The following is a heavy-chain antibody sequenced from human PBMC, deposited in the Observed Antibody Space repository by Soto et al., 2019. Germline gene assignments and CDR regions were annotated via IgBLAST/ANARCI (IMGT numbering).Heavy chain of an antibody. Sequence: QVQLVQSGAELKKPGSSVKVSCEASGGSFTSYSFTWVRQAPGQGLEWMGRIIPIQGKANYALKFQDRVTITADSSTRTVYMELTSLGPEDTAVYFCAKSLLFVDHGYMDVWGKGTTVTVSS. D-gene: IGHD2-21*01. V-gene: IGHV1-69*02. CDR2: IIPIQGKA. CDR3: AKSLLFVDHGYMDV. CDR1: GGSFTSYS. J-gene: IGHJ6*03.